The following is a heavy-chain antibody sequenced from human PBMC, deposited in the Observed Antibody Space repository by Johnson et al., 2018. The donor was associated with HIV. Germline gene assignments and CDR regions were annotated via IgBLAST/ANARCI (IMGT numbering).Heavy chain of an antibody. Sequence: QVQLVESGGGVVQPGGSLRLSCAASRFTFSSYGMHWVRQAPGKGLEWVTFIRYDGSEKYFADSVKGRFTISRENAKNSLYLQVNSLRAGDTALYYCARGSYDGDAFDIWGQGTMVTVSS. D-gene: IGHD1-26*01. CDR2: IRYDGSEK. J-gene: IGHJ3*02. V-gene: IGHV3-30*02. CDR1: RFTFSSYG. CDR3: ARGSYDGDAFDI.